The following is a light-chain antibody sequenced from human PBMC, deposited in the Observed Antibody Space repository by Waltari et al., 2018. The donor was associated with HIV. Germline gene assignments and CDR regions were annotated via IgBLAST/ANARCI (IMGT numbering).Light chain of an antibody. CDR1: ETVDKW. CDR2: MAS. V-gene: IGKV1-5*03. CDR3: HQYTDYSTYS. Sequence: DIQLTQSPSTLSAFTGDRVNITCRASETVDKWLAWYQQKPGEAPKLLIYMASTLQHGVPSRFSSSGSGTEFTLTISSLQPDDSATYFCHQYTDYSTYSFGQGTKLEI. J-gene: IGKJ2*03.